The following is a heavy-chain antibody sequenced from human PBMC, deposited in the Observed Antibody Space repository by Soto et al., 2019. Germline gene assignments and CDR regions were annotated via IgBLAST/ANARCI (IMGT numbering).Heavy chain of an antibody. D-gene: IGHD6-13*01. CDR3: AREYSIAAAGTGWYFDL. J-gene: IGHJ2*01. CDR2: ISYDGSNK. Sequence: QVQLVESGGGVVQPGRSLRLSCAASGFTFSSYAMHWVRQAPGKGLEWVAVISYDGSNKYYADSVKGRFTISRDNSKNALYLQMNSLRAEDTAGYYCAREYSIAAAGTGWYFDLWGRGTLVTVSS. V-gene: IGHV3-30-3*01. CDR1: GFTFSSYA.